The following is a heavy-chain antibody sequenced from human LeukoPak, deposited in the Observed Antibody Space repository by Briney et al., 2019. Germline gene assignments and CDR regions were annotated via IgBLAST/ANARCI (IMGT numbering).Heavy chain of an antibody. Sequence: SETLSLTCAVYSVSFSGYYWGWIRQPPGKGLEWIGSIYYSGSTYYNPSLKSRVTISVDTSKNQFSLKLSSVTAADTAVYYCARSNDPYYYYMDVWGKGTTVTISS. CDR1: SVSFSGYY. D-gene: IGHD3-16*01. V-gene: IGHV4-34*01. J-gene: IGHJ6*03. CDR3: ARSNDPYYYYMDV. CDR2: IYYSGST.